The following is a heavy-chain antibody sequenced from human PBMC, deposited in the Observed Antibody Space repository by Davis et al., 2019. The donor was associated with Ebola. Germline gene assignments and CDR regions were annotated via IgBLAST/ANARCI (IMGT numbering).Heavy chain of an antibody. CDR2: INPSGGST. Sequence: ASVKVSCKASGYTFTSYYMHWVRQAPGQGLEWMGIINPSGGSTSYAQKFQGRVTMTRDTSTSTVYMELSSLRAEDTAVYYCAKDGDDFWSGYYRDYYGMDVWGQGTTVTVSS. V-gene: IGHV1-46*01. CDR3: AKDGDDFWSGYYRDYYGMDV. J-gene: IGHJ6*02. CDR1: GYTFTSYY. D-gene: IGHD3-3*01.